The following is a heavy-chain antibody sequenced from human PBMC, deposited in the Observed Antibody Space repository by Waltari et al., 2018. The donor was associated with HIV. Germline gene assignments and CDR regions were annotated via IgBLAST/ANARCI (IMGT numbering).Heavy chain of an antibody. J-gene: IGHJ2*01. V-gene: IGHV4-61*02. Sequence: QVQLQESGPGLVKPSQTLSLTCTVSGGSISSGSYYWSWIRQPAGKGLEWIGRIYTSGSTNYHPSRKSRVTISVDTSKNQFSLKLSSVTAADTAVYYCARVNLAVDWYFDLWGRGTLVTVSS. CDR2: IYTSGST. CDR3: ARVNLAVDWYFDL. D-gene: IGHD3-16*01. CDR1: GGSISSGSYY.